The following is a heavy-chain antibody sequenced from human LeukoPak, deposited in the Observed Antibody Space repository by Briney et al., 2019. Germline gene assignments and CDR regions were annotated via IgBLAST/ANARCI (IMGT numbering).Heavy chain of an antibody. J-gene: IGHJ4*02. CDR2: ISSSSSYI. V-gene: IGHV3-21*01. CDR1: GFTFSSYS. Sequence: GGSLRLSCAASGFTFSSYSMNWVRQAPGKGLGWVSSISSSSSYIHYADSVKGRFTISRDNAKNSLYLQMNSLRAEDTAVYYCAKDSGYTMYYFDYWGQGTLVTVSS. D-gene: IGHD5-12*01. CDR3: AKDSGYTMYYFDY.